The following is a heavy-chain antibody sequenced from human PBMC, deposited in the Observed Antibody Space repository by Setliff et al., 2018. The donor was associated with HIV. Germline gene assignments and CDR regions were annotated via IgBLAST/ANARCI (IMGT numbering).Heavy chain of an antibody. D-gene: IGHD3-22*01. J-gene: IGHJ3*02. CDR2: IYYSGGT. CDR3: ARHVDYFDSSGNDAFDI. V-gene: IGHV4-39*01. CDR1: GGSISSSSYY. Sequence: SETLSLTCTVSGGSISSSSYYWGWIRQPPGKGLEWIGSIYYSGGTYYNPSLKSRVTISVDTSKNQFSLKLSSVTAADTAVYYCARHVDYFDSSGNDAFDIWGQGTMVTVSS.